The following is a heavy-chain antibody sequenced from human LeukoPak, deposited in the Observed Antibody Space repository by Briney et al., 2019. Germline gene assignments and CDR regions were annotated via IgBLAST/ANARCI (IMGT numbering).Heavy chain of an antibody. CDR1: GFTFSSYA. CDR2: ISSNGGST. J-gene: IGHJ4*02. V-gene: IGHV3-64*01. D-gene: IGHD6-19*01. Sequence: GGSLRLSCAASGFTFSSYAMHWVRQAPGKGLEYVSAISSNGGSTYYANSVKGRFTISRDNSKNTLYLQMNSLRAEDTAMYYCVKSGSSGWYVLDYWGQGTLVTVSS. CDR3: VKSGSSGWYVLDY.